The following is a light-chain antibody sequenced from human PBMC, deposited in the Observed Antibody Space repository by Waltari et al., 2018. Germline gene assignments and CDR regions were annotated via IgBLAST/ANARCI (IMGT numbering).Light chain of an antibody. CDR3: QVRGGADDFWV. V-gene: IGLV3-21*02. Sequence: SYVLTQPPSVSVAPGQTASVTCTGSNLGSKSVHWYQQRPGQAPVLVVSDDSDRPSGIPDRFSGSKSGHTATLSISGVEAGDEADFYCQVRGGADDFWVFGGGTRLTVL. CDR2: DDS. CDR1: NLGSKS. J-gene: IGLJ3*02.